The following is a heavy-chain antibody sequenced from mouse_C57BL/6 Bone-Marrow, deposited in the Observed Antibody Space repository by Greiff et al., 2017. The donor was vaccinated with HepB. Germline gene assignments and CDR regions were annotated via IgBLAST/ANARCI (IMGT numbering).Heavy chain of an antibody. Sequence: EVKVVESGGGLVKPGGSLKLSCAASGFTFSDYGMHWVRQAPEKGLEWVAYISSGSSTIYYADTVKGRFTISRDNAKNTLFLQMTSLRSEDTAMYYCARTSSGYVPYAMDYWGQGTSVTVSS. D-gene: IGHD3-2*02. CDR3: ARTSSGYVPYAMDY. CDR1: GFTFSDYG. CDR2: ISSGSSTI. V-gene: IGHV5-17*01. J-gene: IGHJ4*01.